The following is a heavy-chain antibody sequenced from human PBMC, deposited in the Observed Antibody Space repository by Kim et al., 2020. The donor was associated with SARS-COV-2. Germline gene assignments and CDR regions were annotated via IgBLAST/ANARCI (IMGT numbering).Heavy chain of an antibody. CDR2: IKSKTDGGTT. CDR3: TTGKGVMVRGVIIEHFYYYYYGMDV. CDR1: GFTFSNAW. J-gene: IGHJ6*02. D-gene: IGHD3-10*01. Sequence: GGSLRLSCAASGFTFSNAWMSWVRQAPGKGLEWVGRIKSKTDGGTTDYAAPVKGRFTISRDDSKNTLYLQMNSLKTEDTAVYYCTTGKGVMVRGVIIEHFYYYYYGMDVWGQGTTVTVSS. V-gene: IGHV3-15*01.